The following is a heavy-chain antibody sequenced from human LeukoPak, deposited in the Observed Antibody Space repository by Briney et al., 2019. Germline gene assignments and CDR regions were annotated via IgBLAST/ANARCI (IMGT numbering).Heavy chain of an antibody. D-gene: IGHD6-19*01. CDR1: GFTFSSYG. Sequence: GGSLRLSCAASGFTFSSYGMHWVRQAPGKGLEWVAFIRYDGSNKYYADSVKGRFTISRDNSKNTLYLQMNSLRDDDTAVYYCAKRYPVAGNYFDYWGQGTLVTVSS. V-gene: IGHV3-30*02. CDR2: IRYDGSNK. J-gene: IGHJ4*02. CDR3: AKRYPVAGNYFDY.